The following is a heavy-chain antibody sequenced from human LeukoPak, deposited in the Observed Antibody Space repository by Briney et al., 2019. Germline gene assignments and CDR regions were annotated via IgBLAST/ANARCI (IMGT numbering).Heavy chain of an antibody. CDR2: ISSSDSTI. J-gene: IGHJ5*02. CDR3: AINAAAGTS. V-gene: IGHV3-48*03. D-gene: IGHD6-13*01. Sequence: PGGSLRLSCAASGFTFSSYEMNWVRQAPGKGLEWVSYISSSDSTIYYADSVKGRFTIARDNAKNSLYLQMNSLRAEDTAVYYCAINAAAGTSWGQGTLVTVSS. CDR1: GFTFSSYE.